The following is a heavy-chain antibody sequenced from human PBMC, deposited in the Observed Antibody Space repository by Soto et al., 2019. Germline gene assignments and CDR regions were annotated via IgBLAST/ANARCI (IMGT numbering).Heavy chain of an antibody. CDR2: ISSSSSYI. D-gene: IGHD3-22*01. V-gene: IGHV3-21*01. CDR3: AREPPPHYDSSGYYQTFDY. CDR1: GFTFSSYS. J-gene: IGHJ4*02. Sequence: GGSLRLSCAASGFTFSSYSMNWVRQAPGKWLEWVSSISSSSSYIYYADSVKGRFTISRDNAKNSLYLQMNSLRAEDTAVYYCAREPPPHYDSSGYYQTFDYWGQGXLVTVYS.